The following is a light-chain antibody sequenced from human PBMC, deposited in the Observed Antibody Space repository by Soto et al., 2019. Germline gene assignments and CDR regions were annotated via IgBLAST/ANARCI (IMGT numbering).Light chain of an antibody. J-gene: IGKJ1*01. CDR3: QQYGSSPRT. CDR2: AAS. V-gene: IGKV3-20*01. Sequence: EIVLTQSPGTLSLSPGERATLSCRASQSVSSSYLAWYQQKPGQAPRPLIYAASSRATGIPDRFSGSGSGTDFTLTISGLEPADFAVYYCQQYGSSPRTFGQGTKVEIK. CDR1: QSVSSSY.